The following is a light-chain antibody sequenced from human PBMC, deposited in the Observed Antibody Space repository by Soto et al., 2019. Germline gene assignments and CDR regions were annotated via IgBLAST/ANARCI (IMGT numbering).Light chain of an antibody. CDR3: QKYETSPYT. J-gene: IGKJ2*01. Sequence: ESVLTQSPGTLSLSPGERATLSCRASQTVIKNYLAWYQRKPGQAPRLLIYGASNRATGIPDRFSGGGSGIDFTLTISRLEPEDSALYYCQKYETSPYTFGQGTKLEIK. CDR2: GAS. CDR1: QTVIKNY. V-gene: IGKV3-20*01.